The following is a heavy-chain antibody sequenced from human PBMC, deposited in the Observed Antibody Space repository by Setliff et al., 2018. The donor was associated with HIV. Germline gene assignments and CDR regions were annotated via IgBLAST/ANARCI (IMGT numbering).Heavy chain of an antibody. Sequence: SETLSLTCTVSGGSIRSSSSYWGWIRQPPGKGLEWIGIIYYSGSTYYKPSLKSRVTISVDTAKNQFSLKLNSVTAADTAMYYCARVVDADYIDYWGQGTPVTVSS. V-gene: IGHV4-39*01. CDR2: IYYSGST. J-gene: IGHJ4*02. CDR3: ARVVDADYIDY. CDR1: GGSIRSSSSY. D-gene: IGHD2-15*01.